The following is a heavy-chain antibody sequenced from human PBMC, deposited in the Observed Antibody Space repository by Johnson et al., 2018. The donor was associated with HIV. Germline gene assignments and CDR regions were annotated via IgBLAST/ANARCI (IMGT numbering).Heavy chain of an antibody. CDR3: ARGEDGVDAFDI. CDR2: ISYDGSNK. CDR1: GVTFSSHA. J-gene: IGHJ3*02. D-gene: IGHD4-17*01. V-gene: IGHV3-30-3*01. Sequence: QVQLVESGGGVVQPGRSLRLSCAASGVTFSSHAMHWVRQAPGKGLDWVTVISYDGSNKYYADSVKGRFTISRDNSKNTLYLQMNSLRAEDTAVYYCARGEDGVDAFDIWGQGTMVTVSS.